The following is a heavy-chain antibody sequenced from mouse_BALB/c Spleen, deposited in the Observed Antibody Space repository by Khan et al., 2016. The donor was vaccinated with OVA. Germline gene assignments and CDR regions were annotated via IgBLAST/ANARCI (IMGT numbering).Heavy chain of an antibody. CDR1: GYSFTSYW. Sequence: EVQLQQSGTVLARPGASVKMSCKASGYSFTSYWMHWVKQRPGQGLEWIGAIYPGNRATRYNQKFKGKAKMTAVTSATTAYMEHSSLTNEDSAVCYCARSYYSYYFAYWGQGTTRTVSS. J-gene: IGHJ2*01. D-gene: IGHD1-1*01. V-gene: IGHV1-5*01. CDR3: ARSYYSYYFAY. CDR2: IYPGNRAT.